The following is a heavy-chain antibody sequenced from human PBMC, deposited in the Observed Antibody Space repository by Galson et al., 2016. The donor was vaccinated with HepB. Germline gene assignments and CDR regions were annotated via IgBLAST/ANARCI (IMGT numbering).Heavy chain of an antibody. D-gene: IGHD6-19*01. Sequence: SLRLSCAASGFTFSNYGMHWVRQAPGKGLNWVAVIWSDGNNRYYADSVKGRFTISRDNSKNTLYLEMNSLRAEAMAVYYCAREVPAGAGSAAHFDYWGQGTLVTVSS. CDR3: AREVPAGAGSAAHFDY. J-gene: IGHJ4*02. V-gene: IGHV3-33*01. CDR2: IWSDGNNR. CDR1: GFTFSNYG.